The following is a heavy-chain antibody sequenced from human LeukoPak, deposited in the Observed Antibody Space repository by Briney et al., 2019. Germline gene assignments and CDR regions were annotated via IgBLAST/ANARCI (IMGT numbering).Heavy chain of an antibody. D-gene: IGHD2-21*01. CDR1: GFTFSSFH. CDR2: IFSGGKT. Sequence: GGSLRLSCAASGFTFSSFHMTWVRQAPGKGLEWVSTIFSGGKTYYADSVKGRFTISRDNSKNSLYLQMNSLRDEDTAVYYCARDYSYALDIWGQGTLVTVSS. CDR3: ARDYSYALDI. J-gene: IGHJ3*02. V-gene: IGHV3-23*01.